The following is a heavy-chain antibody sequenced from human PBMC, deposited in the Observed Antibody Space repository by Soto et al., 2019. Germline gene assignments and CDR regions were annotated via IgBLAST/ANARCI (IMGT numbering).Heavy chain of an antibody. D-gene: IGHD5-12*01. CDR3: ARDRMGGYDF. CDR1: GFVFSSNW. V-gene: IGHV3-7*01. CDR2: IKQDGSEK. J-gene: IGHJ4*02. Sequence: EVQLVESGGGLVQPGGSLRLSCAASGFVFSSNWMAWVRQVPGKGLEWVANIKQDGSEKYYVDSVKGRFTISRDNADNSLSLQMNSLRAEDTAVYYCARDRMGGYDFWGQGTLVTVSS.